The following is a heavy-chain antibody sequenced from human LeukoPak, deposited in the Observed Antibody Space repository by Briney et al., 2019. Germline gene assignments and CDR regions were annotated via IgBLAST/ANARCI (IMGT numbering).Heavy chain of an antibody. V-gene: IGHV3-64D*06. J-gene: IGHJ4*02. CDR3: VKGSQVVYSPAFDY. CDR2: IGTNGIST. CDR1: GLTFSTYA. Sequence: GGSLRLSCTVSGLTFSTYAMHWVRQAPGKGLKYVSAIGTNGISTYYADAVRDRFIISRDNSKNTLYLQMTSLRAEDTAVYYCVKGSQVVYSPAFDYWGQGTLVTVSS. D-gene: IGHD2-2*01.